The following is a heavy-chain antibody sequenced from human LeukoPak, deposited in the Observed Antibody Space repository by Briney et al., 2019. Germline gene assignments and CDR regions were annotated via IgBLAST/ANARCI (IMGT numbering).Heavy chain of an antibody. D-gene: IGHD2-2*01. J-gene: IGHJ4*02. CDR1: GFTFSSYA. V-gene: IGHV3-23*01. CDR2: ISGSGGST. CDR3: AKDLITVSVVPAAAWGYYFDY. Sequence: PGGSLRLSCAASGFTFSSYAMSWVRQAPGKGLEWVSAISGSGGSTYYADSVKGRFTISRDNSKNTLYLQMNSLRAEDTAVYYCAKDLITVSVVPAAAWGYYFDYWGQGTLVTVSS.